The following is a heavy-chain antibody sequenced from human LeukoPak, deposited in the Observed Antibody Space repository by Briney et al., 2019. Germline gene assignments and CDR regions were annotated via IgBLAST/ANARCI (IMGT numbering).Heavy chain of an antibody. CDR3: AKDPRTRGSGSYYLTWALGY. V-gene: IGHV3-23*01. CDR1: GFTLSSYE. Sequence: GGSLRLSCAASGFTLSSYEMRWLRQAPGKGLKWVSAISGSGASTYYADSVKGRFTISRDNSKNTLYLQMNSLRAEGTAVYYCAKDPRTRGSGSYYLTWALGYWGQGTLVIVS. CDR2: ISGSGAST. D-gene: IGHD3-10*01. J-gene: IGHJ4*02.